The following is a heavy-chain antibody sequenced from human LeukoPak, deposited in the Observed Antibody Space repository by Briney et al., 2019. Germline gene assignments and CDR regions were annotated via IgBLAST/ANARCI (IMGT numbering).Heavy chain of an antibody. CDR1: GGSISSSSYY. CDR3: AGGNSSRVLDY. Sequence: SETLSLTCTVSGGSISSSSYYWGWIRQPPGKGLEWIGSIYYSGSTYYNPSLKSRVTISVDTSKNQFSLKLSSVTAADTAVYYCAGGNSSRVLDYWGQGTLVTVSS. D-gene: IGHD4-23*01. V-gene: IGHV4-39*01. J-gene: IGHJ4*02. CDR2: IYYSGST.